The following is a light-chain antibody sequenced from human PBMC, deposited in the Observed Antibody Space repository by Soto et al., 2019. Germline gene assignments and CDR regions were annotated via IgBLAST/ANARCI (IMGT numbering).Light chain of an antibody. V-gene: IGKV2D-29*02. J-gene: IGKJ5*01. CDR3: MQSTQLPPT. Sequence: DVVITETALCLSFAPGQPASVCFKCSRSLLHITGETFLFWYLQKPGQSPQLLIYEVSTRVSGVPDRFSGSGSGTDFTLEISRVETDDVGIYYCMQSTQLPPTFGQGTRLEIK. CDR1: RSLLHITGETF. CDR2: EVS.